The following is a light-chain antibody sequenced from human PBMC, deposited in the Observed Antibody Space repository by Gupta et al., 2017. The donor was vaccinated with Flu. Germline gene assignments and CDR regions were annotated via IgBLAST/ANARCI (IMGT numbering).Light chain of an antibody. J-gene: IGKJ5*01. V-gene: IGKV3-11*01. CDR3: QQRRNRLAIN. Sequence: EIVLTQSPATLSLSPGERATLSCRASQSVSSYLAWYQQNPGQAPRLRIYEASNRATGIPARVSGSGSGTDCTLIISRLEPEDVAVYDGQQRRNRLAINFGQGPRRE. CDR1: QSVSSY. CDR2: EAS.